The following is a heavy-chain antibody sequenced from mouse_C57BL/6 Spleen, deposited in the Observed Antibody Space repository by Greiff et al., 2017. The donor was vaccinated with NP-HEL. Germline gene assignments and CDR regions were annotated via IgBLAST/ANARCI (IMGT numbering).Heavy chain of an antibody. V-gene: IGHV1-15*01. CDR1: GYTFTDYE. D-gene: IGHD2-10*01. Sequence: QVHVKQSGAELVRPGASVTLSCKASGYTFTDYEMHWVKQTPVHGLEWIGAIDPETGGTAYNQKFKGKAILTAAKSASTAYMELRSLTSEDSAVYYCTPLLLGSYFDYGGQGTTLTVSS. CDR2: IDPETGGT. CDR3: TPLLLGSYFDY. J-gene: IGHJ2*01.